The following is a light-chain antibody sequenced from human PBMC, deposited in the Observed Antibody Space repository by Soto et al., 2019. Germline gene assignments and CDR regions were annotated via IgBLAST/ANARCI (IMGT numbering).Light chain of an antibody. CDR1: QSVSSSY. V-gene: IGKV3-20*01. Sequence: NVLTQSPGTLSLSTGGSATLSCRASQSVSSSYLAWYQRKPGQAPRLLIYGASSRATGIPDRFSGGGSGTDFTLTISRLEPEDFAVYYCQQYHNSPPTFGQGTMVDIK. J-gene: IGKJ1*01. CDR2: GAS. CDR3: QQYHNSPPT.